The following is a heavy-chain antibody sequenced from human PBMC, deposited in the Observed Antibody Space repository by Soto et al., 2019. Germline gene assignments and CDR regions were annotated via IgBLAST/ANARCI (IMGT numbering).Heavy chain of an antibody. CDR3: ARAPSRFYDVWSGNSVDDS. CDR2: INHSGIT. CDR1: GGSFSGYY. J-gene: IGHJ4*02. D-gene: IGHD3-3*01. V-gene: IGHV4-34*01. Sequence: SETLSLTCTVYGGSFSGYYWSWYRQPPGKGLEWIGEINHSGITNYNPSLKSRVTISVDTSKNQFSLKLSSVTAADKAVYYCARAPSRFYDVWSGNSVDDSWGQGTLVTVSS.